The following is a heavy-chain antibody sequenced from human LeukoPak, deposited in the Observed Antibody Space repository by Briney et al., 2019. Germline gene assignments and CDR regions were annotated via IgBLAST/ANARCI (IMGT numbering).Heavy chain of an antibody. D-gene: IGHD6-13*01. CDR2: IYTSGDT. CDR3: ARGHIAVAGSDY. V-gene: IGHV4-4*07. CDR1: GGSISTYY. Sequence: TSETPSLTCTVSGGSISTYYWSWIRQPAGKGLEWIGRIYTSGDTNYNPSLKSRVTMSIATSKNQFSLNLSSVTAADTAMYYCARGHIAVAGSDYWGQGILVTVSS. J-gene: IGHJ4*02.